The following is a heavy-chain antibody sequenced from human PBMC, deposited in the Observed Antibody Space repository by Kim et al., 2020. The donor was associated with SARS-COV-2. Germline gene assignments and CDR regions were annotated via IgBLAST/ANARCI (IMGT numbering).Heavy chain of an antibody. CDR1: GYSLTELS. Sequence: ASVKVSCKVSGYSLTELSMHWVRQAPGKGLEWMGGFDPEDGATIYAQKFQGRVTMTEDTSTDTAYMELSSLRSEDTAVYYCATAREIAAAGTFYFDYWGQGTLVTVYS. D-gene: IGHD6-13*01. J-gene: IGHJ4*02. CDR2: FDPEDGAT. CDR3: ATAREIAAAGTFYFDY. V-gene: IGHV1-24*01.